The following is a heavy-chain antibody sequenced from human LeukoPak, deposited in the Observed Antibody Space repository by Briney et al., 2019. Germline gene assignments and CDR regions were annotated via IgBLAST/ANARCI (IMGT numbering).Heavy chain of an antibody. CDR2: INHSGST. D-gene: IGHD6-13*01. CDR3: ARGEAAGPPGGY. CDR1: GGSLSGYY. V-gene: IGHV4-34*01. J-gene: IGHJ4*02. Sequence: PSETLSLTCAVYGGSLSGYYWSWIRQPPGKGLEWIGEINHSGSTNYNPSLKSRVTISVDTSKNQFSLKLSSVTAADTAVYYCARGEAAGPPGGYWGQGTLVTVSS.